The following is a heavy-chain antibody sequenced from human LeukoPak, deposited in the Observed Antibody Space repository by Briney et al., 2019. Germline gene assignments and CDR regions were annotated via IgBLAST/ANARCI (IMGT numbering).Heavy chain of an antibody. CDR2: INPNSGGT. V-gene: IGHV1-2*02. J-gene: IGHJ6*03. CDR3: ARGGYSSGWSLYYYYYMDV. CDR1: GYTFTGYY. D-gene: IGHD6-19*01. Sequence: ASVKVSCKASGYTFTGYYMHWVRQAPGQGLEWMGWINPNSGGTNYAQKFQGRVTMTRDMSTSTVYMELSSLRSEDTAVYYCARGGYSSGWSLYYYYYMDVWGKGTTVTVSS.